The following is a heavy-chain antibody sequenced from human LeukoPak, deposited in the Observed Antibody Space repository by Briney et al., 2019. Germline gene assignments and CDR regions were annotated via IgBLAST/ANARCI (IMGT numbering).Heavy chain of an antibody. CDR1: GGSFSGYY. J-gene: IGHJ4*02. V-gene: IGHV4-34*01. CDR3: ARPFEAGDNY. Sequence: SETLSLTCAVYGGSFSGYYWSWIRQPPGKGLEWIGEINHSGSTNYKPSLKSRVTISVDTSKNQFSLKLSSVTAADTAVYYCARPFEAGDNYWGQGTLVTVSS. CDR2: INHSGST. D-gene: IGHD6-13*01.